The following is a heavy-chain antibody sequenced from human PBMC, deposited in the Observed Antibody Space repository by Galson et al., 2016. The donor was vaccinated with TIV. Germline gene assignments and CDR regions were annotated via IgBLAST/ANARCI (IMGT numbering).Heavy chain of an antibody. J-gene: IGHJ1*01. V-gene: IGHV3-74*01. CDR2: IATDGTTT. CDR1: GISVNNDW. Sequence: SLRLSCAASGISVNNDWMHWVRQSPAQGLVWVARIATDGTTTYYANSVKGRFSISRDNAKNAVSLQMNNMIADDTDVNYCVRYRLGWHWGQGTLVTVPS. CDR3: VRYRLGWH. D-gene: IGHD3-16*01.